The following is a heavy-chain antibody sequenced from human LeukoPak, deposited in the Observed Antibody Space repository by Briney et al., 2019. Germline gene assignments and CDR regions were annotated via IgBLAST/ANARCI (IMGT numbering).Heavy chain of an antibody. Sequence: GGSLRLSCAASGFTFSSYAMRWVRQAPGKGLEWVAVISYDGSNKYYADSVKGRFTISRDNSKDTLYLQMNSLRAEDTAVYYCARDKVDTAMGSFDYWGQGTLVTVSS. CDR1: GFTFSSYA. V-gene: IGHV3-30*04. CDR3: ARDKVDTAMGSFDY. J-gene: IGHJ4*02. D-gene: IGHD5-18*01. CDR2: ISYDGSNK.